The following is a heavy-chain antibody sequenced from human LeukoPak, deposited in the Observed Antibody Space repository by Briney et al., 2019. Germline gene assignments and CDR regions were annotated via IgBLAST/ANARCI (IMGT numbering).Heavy chain of an antibody. Sequence: GASVKVSRKASGYTFTGYYMHWVRQAPGQELEWMGRINPNSGGTNYAQKFQGRVIMTRDTSISTAYMELSRLRSDDTAVYYCARDRITMVRGVPSRAFDIWGQGTMVTVSS. CDR3: ARDRITMVRGVPSRAFDI. V-gene: IGHV1-2*06. J-gene: IGHJ3*02. CDR2: INPNSGGT. D-gene: IGHD3-10*01. CDR1: GYTFTGYY.